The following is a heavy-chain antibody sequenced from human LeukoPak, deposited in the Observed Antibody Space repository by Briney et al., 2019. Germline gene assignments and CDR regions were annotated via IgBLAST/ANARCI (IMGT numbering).Heavy chain of an antibody. CDR3: ARSRKLDY. V-gene: IGHV4-59*08. CDR1: GASFSLYY. D-gene: IGHD1-14*01. J-gene: IGHJ4*02. Sequence: SETLSLTCSVSGASFSLYYWSWIRQPPGKGLEWIGYISHSGSTDYNPSLKSRVTISADTSRNQFSLKMTSVTAADTAVYYCARSRKLDYWGQGTLVTVSS. CDR2: ISHSGST.